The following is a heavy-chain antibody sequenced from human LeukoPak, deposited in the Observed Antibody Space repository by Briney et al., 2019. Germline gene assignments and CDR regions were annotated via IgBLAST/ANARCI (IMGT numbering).Heavy chain of an antibody. D-gene: IGHD6-19*01. Sequence: SETLSLTCNVSGASIRSGDHYWSWLRQPPGKGLEWIGYIYFSGSLYYSPSLKSRVTISIDTSKNHFSLKLSSVTAADTAIYYCARLRSGGQVAGVYFDSWGQGTLVTVSS. CDR3: ARLRSGGQVAGVYFDS. J-gene: IGHJ4*02. V-gene: IGHV4-30-4*01. CDR2: IYFSGSL. CDR1: GASIRSGDHY.